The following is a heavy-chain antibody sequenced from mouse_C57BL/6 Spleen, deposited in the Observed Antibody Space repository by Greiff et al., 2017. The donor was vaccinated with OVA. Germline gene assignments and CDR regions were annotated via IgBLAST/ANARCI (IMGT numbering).Heavy chain of an antibody. CDR2: IDPSDSET. D-gene: IGHD3-3*01. CDR1: GYTFTSYW. CDR3: ARSGQLYAMDY. J-gene: IGHJ4*01. Sequence: QVQLQQSGAELVRPGSSVKLSCKASGYTFTSYWMHWVKQRPIQGLEWIGNIDPSDSETHYNQKFKDKATLTVDKSSSTAYMQLSSLTSEDSAVYYCARSGQLYAMDYWGQGTSVTVSS. V-gene: IGHV1-52*01.